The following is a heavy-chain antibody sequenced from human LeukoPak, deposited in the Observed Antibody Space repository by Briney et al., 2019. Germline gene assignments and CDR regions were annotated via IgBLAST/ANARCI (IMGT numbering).Heavy chain of an antibody. CDR1: GFTFSSYG. CDR2: ISHDGSNK. V-gene: IGHV3-30*03. J-gene: IGHJ4*02. CDR3: ARVYGSGSYFDY. D-gene: IGHD3-10*01. Sequence: PGGSLRLSCAASGFTFSSYGMHWVRQAPGKGLEWVAVISHDGSNKYYADSVKGRFTISRDNSKNTLYLQMNSLRAEDTAVYYCARVYGSGSYFDYWGQGTLVTVSS.